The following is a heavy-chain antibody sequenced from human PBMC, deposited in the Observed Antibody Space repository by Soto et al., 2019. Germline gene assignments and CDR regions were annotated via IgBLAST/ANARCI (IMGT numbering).Heavy chain of an antibody. CDR2: FMPLFGTA. CDR1: GG. CDR3: AKRAYCGGDCFAFDV. D-gene: IGHD2-21*02. Sequence: QVPLVQSGAEVKKPGSSVRVSCKASGGINWVRQAPGHGLEWMGGFMPLFGTADYAQRFQGRVTITADELTTTSYMELRSLRSEDTAVYYCAKRAYCGGDCFAFDVWGQGTSVTVSS. J-gene: IGHJ3*01. V-gene: IGHV1-69*01.